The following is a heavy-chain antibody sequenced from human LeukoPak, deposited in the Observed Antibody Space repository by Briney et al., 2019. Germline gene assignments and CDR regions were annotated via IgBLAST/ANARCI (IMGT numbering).Heavy chain of an antibody. CDR3: AGVTVPAAVVNWSAP. CDR2: IYYSGRT. Sequence: SETLSLTCTVSGGSISSGDYYWSWIRQPPGKGLEWIGYIYYSGRTYYNPSLKSPVTISVDTSKNQFSLKLTSVTAENTAVYYCAGVTVPAAVVNWSAPWGQGTLVTVSS. J-gene: IGHJ5*02. CDR1: GGSISSGDYY. D-gene: IGHD2-2*01. V-gene: IGHV4-30-4*08.